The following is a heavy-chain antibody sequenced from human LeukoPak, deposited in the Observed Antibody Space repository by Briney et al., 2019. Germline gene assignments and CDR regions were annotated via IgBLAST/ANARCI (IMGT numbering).Heavy chain of an antibody. CDR1: GFTFDDYA. D-gene: IGHD3-10*01. Sequence: GGSLRLSCAASGFTFDDYAMHWVRQAPGKGLEWVSGISWNSGSIGYADSVKGRFTISRDNAKNSLYLQMNSLRAVDMALYYCAKGSHYYGSGSPDYWGQGTLVTVSS. CDR3: AKGSHYYGSGSPDY. J-gene: IGHJ4*02. CDR2: ISWNSGSI. V-gene: IGHV3-9*03.